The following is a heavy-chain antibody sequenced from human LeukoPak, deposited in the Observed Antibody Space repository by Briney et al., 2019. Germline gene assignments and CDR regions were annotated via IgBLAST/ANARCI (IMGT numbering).Heavy chain of an antibody. Sequence: PGGSLRLSCAASGFSFSAYWMSWVRQAPGKGLEWVAVISYDGSNKYYADSVKGRFTISRDNSKNTLYLQMNSLRAEDTAVYYCARAPGNVVDDERGWFDPWGQGTLVTVSS. CDR2: ISYDGSNK. V-gene: IGHV3-30*03. J-gene: IGHJ5*02. D-gene: IGHD2-2*01. CDR1: GFSFSAYW. CDR3: ARAPGNVVDDERGWFDP.